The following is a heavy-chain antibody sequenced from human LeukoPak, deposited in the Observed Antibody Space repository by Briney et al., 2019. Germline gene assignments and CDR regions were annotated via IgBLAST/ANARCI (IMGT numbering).Heavy chain of an antibody. J-gene: IGHJ5*02. D-gene: IGHD3-10*01. CDR2: FDPEDGET. V-gene: IGHV1-24*01. Sequence: ASVTVSCKVSGYTLTELSMHWVRQAPGKGLEWMGGFDPEDGETIYAQKFQGRVTMTRDTSTSTVYMELSSLRSEDTAVYYCAREGWFGSGWFDPWGQGTLVTVSS. CDR3: AREGWFGSGWFDP. CDR1: GYTLTELS.